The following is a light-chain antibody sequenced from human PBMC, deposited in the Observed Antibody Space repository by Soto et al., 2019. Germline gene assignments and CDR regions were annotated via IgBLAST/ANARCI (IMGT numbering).Light chain of an antibody. CDR3: CSYAGTNTYV. V-gene: IGLV2-23*01. CDR2: EGS. J-gene: IGLJ1*01. Sequence: QSALTQPASVSGSPGQSITISCTGTSGDVGGYHLVSWYQQHPGKAPQLMIYEGSKRPSGVSNRFSGSKSGNTASLTISGLQAEDEADYYCCSYAGTNTYVFGTGTKLTVL. CDR1: SGDVGGYHL.